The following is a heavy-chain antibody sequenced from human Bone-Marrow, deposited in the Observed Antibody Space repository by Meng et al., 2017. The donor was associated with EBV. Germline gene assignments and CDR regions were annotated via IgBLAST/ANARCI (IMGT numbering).Heavy chain of an antibody. V-gene: IGHV3-74*01. CDR3: AREGRYYDYIPSLDP. J-gene: IGHJ5*02. Sequence: VQLVESGGGLVQPGGSLRRSCAASGFTFSSYWMHWVRQAPGKGLVWVSRINSDGSSTSYADSVKGRFTISRDNAKNTLYLQMNSLRAEDTAVYYCAREGRYYDYIPSLDPWGQGTLVTVSS. CDR2: INSDGSST. CDR1: GFTFSSYW. D-gene: IGHD3-16*01.